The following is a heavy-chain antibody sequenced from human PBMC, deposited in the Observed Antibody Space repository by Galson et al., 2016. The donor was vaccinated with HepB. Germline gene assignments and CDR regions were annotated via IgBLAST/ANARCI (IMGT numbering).Heavy chain of an antibody. CDR3: ARGPPEGCSSASCFIGAFDV. Sequence: TLSLTCTVSGASISNGDYYWTWLRQPPGKGLEWIGYIYNSGNIYYNPSIESRLTISLDMSHLSLKLMSMTDADTAIYYCARGPPEGCSSASCFIGAFDVWGHGTMVTVSS. CDR1: GASISNGDYY. CDR2: IYNSGNI. V-gene: IGHV4-30-4*01. D-gene: IGHD2-2*01. J-gene: IGHJ3*01.